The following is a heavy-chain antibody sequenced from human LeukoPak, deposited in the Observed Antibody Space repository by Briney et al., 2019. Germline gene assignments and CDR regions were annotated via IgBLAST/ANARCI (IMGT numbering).Heavy chain of an antibody. V-gene: IGHV3-48*01. CDR1: GFTFSYYS. J-gene: IGHJ4*02. CDR2: ISDSSETK. CDR3: ARAAGVPAARFDY. Sequence: GGSLRLSCAVSGFTFSYYSMNWVRQAPGKGLEWVSHISDSSETKYYADSVQGRFTISRDNAKNSLYLQMNSLRAEDTAVYYCARAAGVPAARFDYWGQGALVTVSS. D-gene: IGHD2-2*01.